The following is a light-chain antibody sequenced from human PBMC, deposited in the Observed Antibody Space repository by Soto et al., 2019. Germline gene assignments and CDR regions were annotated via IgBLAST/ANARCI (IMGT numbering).Light chain of an antibody. V-gene: IGKV3-11*01. CDR3: QQRSNWPPL. Sequence: EIVLTQSPATLSLSPGERATHSSSASQSVSSYLARYQQKPGQAPRLLIYDASNRATGIPARFSGSGFGTDFTLTICSLEPEDFAVYCCQQRSNWPPLFGPGTKVDIK. CDR2: DAS. CDR1: QSVSSY. J-gene: IGKJ3*01.